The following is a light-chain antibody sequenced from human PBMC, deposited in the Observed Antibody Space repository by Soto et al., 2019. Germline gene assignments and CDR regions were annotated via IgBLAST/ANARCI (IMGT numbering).Light chain of an antibody. V-gene: IGKV1D-16*01. CDR1: QGIRSW. CDR3: QQSYFILGT. Sequence: DIQMTPSPSSLSASLGDRDTITCRASQGIRSWLEWYQQKPEKAPKSLIYAASSLHIGVPSRFRVSGSGTEVTLTISNLPREDVEPYYCQQSYFILGTCGRGTKVDIK. J-gene: IGKJ1*01. CDR2: AAS.